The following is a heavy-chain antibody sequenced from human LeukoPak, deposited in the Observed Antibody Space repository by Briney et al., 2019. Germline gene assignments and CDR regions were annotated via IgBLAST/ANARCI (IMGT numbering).Heavy chain of an antibody. D-gene: IGHD3-22*01. CDR3: ARDLGDSSGYYDAFDI. Sequence: ASVKVSCKASGYTFTGYYMHWVRQAPGQGLEWMGWIYPNSGGTNYAQKFQGRVTMTRDTSISTAYMELSRLRSDDTAVYYCARDLGDSSGYYDAFDIWGQGTMVTVSS. V-gene: IGHV1-2*02. CDR2: IYPNSGGT. J-gene: IGHJ3*02. CDR1: GYTFTGYY.